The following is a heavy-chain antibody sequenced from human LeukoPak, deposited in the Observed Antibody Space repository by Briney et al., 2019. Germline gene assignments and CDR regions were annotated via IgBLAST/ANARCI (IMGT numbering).Heavy chain of an antibody. D-gene: IGHD1-1*01. J-gene: IGHJ4*02. Sequence: GESLRLSCAASGFTFTTYWLGWVRQPPGKGLEWVANIKQDGTEKYYVDSVKGRFTISRDNAKNSLYLQMNSLRAEDTAVYYCARDRGWKIDYWGQGTLVTVSS. V-gene: IGHV3-7*01. CDR3: ARDRGWKIDY. CDR1: GFTFTTYW. CDR2: IKQDGTEK.